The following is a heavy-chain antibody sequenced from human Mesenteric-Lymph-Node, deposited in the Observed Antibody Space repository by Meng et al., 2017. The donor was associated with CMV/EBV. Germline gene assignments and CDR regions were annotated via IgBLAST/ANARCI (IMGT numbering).Heavy chain of an antibody. CDR3: ARVLGVAAPSDY. D-gene: IGHD6-19*01. Sequence: GESLKISCAASGFTFDDYGMSWVRQAPGKGLEWVSGINWNGGSTGYADSVKGRFTISKDNSKNTVYLQMNSLRAEDSALYYCARVLGVAAPSDYWGQGTLVTVSS. J-gene: IGHJ4*02. CDR1: GFTFDDYG. CDR2: INWNGGST. V-gene: IGHV3-20*04.